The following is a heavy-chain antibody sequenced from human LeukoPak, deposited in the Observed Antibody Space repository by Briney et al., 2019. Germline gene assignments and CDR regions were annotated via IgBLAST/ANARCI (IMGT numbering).Heavy chain of an antibody. CDR3: AKDAYSSGWFYYFDY. V-gene: IGHV3-9*01. CDR1: GFTFSSYA. D-gene: IGHD6-19*01. CDR2: ISWNSGSI. Sequence: GGSLRLSCAASGFTFSSYAMHWVRQAPGKGLEWVSGISWNSGSIGYADSVKGRFTISRDNAKNSLYLQMNSLRAEDTALYYCAKDAYSSGWFYYFDYWGQGTLVTVSS. J-gene: IGHJ4*02.